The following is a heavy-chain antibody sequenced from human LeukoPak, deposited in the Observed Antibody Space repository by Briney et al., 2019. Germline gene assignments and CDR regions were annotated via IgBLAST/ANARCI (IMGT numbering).Heavy chain of an antibody. CDR1: GGSISSGSYY. V-gene: IGHV4-61*02. J-gene: IGHJ4*02. Sequence: PSETLSLTCTVSGGSISSGSYYWSWIRQPAGKGLEWIGRIYTSGSTNYNPSLKSRVTISVDTSKNQFSLKLSSVTAADTAVYYCARDSRDFRRPGDYWGQGTLVTVSS. CDR2: IYTSGST. CDR3: ARDSRDFRRPGDY. D-gene: IGHD3-3*01.